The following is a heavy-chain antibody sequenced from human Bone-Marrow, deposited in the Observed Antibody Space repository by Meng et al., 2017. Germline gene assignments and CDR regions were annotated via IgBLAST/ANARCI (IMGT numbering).Heavy chain of an antibody. CDR1: GFTFSSYW. Sequence: GESLKISCAASGFTFSSYWMSWVRQAPGKGLEWVANIKQDGSEKYYVDSVKGRFTISRDNAKNSLYLQMNSLRAEDTAVYYCARALRAVVVVAATPDYYYYGMDVWGQGTTVTVSS. J-gene: IGHJ6*02. CDR3: ARALRAVVVVAATPDYYYYGMDV. CDR2: IKQDGSEK. D-gene: IGHD2-15*01. V-gene: IGHV3-7*01.